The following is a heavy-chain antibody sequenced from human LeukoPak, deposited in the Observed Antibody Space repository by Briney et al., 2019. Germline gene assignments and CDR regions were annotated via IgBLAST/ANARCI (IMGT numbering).Heavy chain of an antibody. CDR3: ARREMPTRRRFARFDP. CDR1: GGSFSGYY. Sequence: SETLSLTCAVYGGSFSGYYWSWIRQPPGKGLEWIGEINHSGSTNYNPSLKSRVTISVDTSKNQFSLKLSSVTAADTAVYYCARREMPTRRRFARFDPWGQGTLVTVSS. J-gene: IGHJ5*02. CDR2: INHSGST. V-gene: IGHV4-34*01. D-gene: IGHD5-24*01.